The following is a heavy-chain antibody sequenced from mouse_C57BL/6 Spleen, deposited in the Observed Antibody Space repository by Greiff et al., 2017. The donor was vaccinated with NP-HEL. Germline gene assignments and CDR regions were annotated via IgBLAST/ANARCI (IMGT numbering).Heavy chain of an antibody. CDR1: GYTFTSYW. V-gene: IGHV1-52*01. CDR3: AREGPYYKGYFDY. Sequence: VQLQQPGAELVRPGSSVKLSCKASGYTFTSYWMHWVKQRPIQGLEWIGNIDPSDSETHYNQKFKDKATLTVDKSSSTAYMQLSSLTSEDSAVYYCAREGPYYKGYFDYWGQDTTLTVSS. J-gene: IGHJ2*01. CDR2: IDPSDSET. D-gene: IGHD2-12*01.